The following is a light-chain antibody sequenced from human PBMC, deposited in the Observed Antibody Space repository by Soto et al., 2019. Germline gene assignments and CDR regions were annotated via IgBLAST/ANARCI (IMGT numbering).Light chain of an antibody. CDR3: QKYNSALWT. CDR1: PGISNY. CDR2: AAS. Sequence: DIQMTQSPSSLSASVGDRVTITCQASPGISNYLAWYQQKPGKVPKLLIYAASTLQSGVPSRFSGSGSGTDFTLTISSLQPEDVATYYCQKYNSALWTFGQGTKVEIK. V-gene: IGKV1-27*01. J-gene: IGKJ1*01.